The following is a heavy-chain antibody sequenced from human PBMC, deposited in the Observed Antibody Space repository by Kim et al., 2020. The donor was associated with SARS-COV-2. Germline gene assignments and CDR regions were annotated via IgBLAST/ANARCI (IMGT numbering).Heavy chain of an antibody. CDR2: INPNSGGT. V-gene: IGHV1-2*06. D-gene: IGHD6-13*01. CDR3: ARVTPTADSWHFDY. J-gene: IGHJ4*02. Sequence: ASVKVSCKASGYTFTGYYMHWVRQAPGQGLEWMGRINPNSGGTNYAQKFQGRVTMTRDTSISTAYMELSRLRSDDTAVYYCARVTPTADSWHFDYWGQGTLVTVSS. CDR1: GYTFTGYY.